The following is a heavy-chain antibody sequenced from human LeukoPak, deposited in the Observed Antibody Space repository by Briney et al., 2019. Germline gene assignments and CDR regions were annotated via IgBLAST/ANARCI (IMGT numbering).Heavy chain of an antibody. CDR1: GFTFSSYG. V-gene: IGHV3-30*18. CDR2: ISYDGSNK. Sequence: GGSLRLSCAASGFTFSSYGMHWVRQAPGKGLEWVAVISYDGSNKYYADSVMGRFTTSRDNSKNTLYLQMNSLRAEDTAVYYCAKIIRPNSGSYPGGDYWGQGTLVTVSS. D-gene: IGHD1-26*01. J-gene: IGHJ4*02. CDR3: AKIIRPNSGSYPGGDY.